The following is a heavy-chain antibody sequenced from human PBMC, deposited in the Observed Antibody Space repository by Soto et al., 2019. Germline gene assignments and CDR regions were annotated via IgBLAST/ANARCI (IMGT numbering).Heavy chain of an antibody. CDR2: IVVGSGDT. CDR1: GFTFTSSA. D-gene: IGHD6-19*01. CDR3: ATASSGWYFGYFDY. J-gene: IGHJ4*02. V-gene: IGHV1-58*02. Sequence: EASVKVSCKASGFTFTSSAMQWVRQARGQRLEWIGWIVVGSGDTNYAQKFQERVTITRDTSASTAYMELSSLRSEDTAVYYCATASSGWYFGYFDYWGQGTLVTVSS.